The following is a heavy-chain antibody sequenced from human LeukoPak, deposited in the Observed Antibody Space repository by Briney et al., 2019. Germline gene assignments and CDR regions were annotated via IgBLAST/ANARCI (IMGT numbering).Heavy chain of an antibody. CDR3: AKTLVPSGIYHEDYFDY. V-gene: IGHV3-30*02. J-gene: IGHJ4*02. CDR1: GFTFSSYG. D-gene: IGHD1-26*01. Sequence: PGGSLRLSCAASGFTFSSYGMHWVRQAPGKGLEWVAFIRYDGSNKYYADSVKGRFTISRDISNKTLYLQVNSLRVEDTALYYCAKTLVPSGIYHEDYFDYWGQGTLVTVSS. CDR2: IRYDGSNK.